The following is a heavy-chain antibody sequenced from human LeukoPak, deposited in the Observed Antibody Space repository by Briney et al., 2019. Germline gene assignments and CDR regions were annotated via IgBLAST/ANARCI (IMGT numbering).Heavy chain of an antibody. Sequence: ASVTVSFTASGYTFTIYDIDWVRQATGQGLEWMGWMNPNSGNTGYAQKFQGRVTMTRNTSISTAYMELRSLRSEDTAVYYCARPSTGPWGQGTLVTVSS. CDR2: MNPNSGNT. CDR3: ARPSTGP. CDR1: GYTFTIYD. J-gene: IGHJ5*02. V-gene: IGHV1-8*01.